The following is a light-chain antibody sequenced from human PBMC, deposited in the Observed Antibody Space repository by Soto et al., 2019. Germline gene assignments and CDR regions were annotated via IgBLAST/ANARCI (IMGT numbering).Light chain of an antibody. V-gene: IGLV2-14*01. CDR3: SSYTSSSLYV. CDR2: EVS. CDR1: GSDIGGYNY. Sequence: QSVLSQPRSVSGSPGQSVTISCTGTGSDIGGYNYVSWYQQHPGKAPKLMIYEVSNRPSGVSNRFSGSKSGNTASLTISGLQTEDEADYYCSSYTSSSLYVFGTGTKVTVL. J-gene: IGLJ1*01.